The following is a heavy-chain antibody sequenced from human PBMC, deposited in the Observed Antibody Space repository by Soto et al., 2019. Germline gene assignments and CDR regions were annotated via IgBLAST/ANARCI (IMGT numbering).Heavy chain of an antibody. J-gene: IGHJ4*02. V-gene: IGHV1-18*01. CDR2: ITPDNGDT. CDR1: GYSFATYG. CDR3: XXXXXCXGGVXYSRPLDY. Sequence: QVHLQXSGAEVKKPXASVKVSCKPSGYSFATYGIAWVRQAPGQGLEWMGWITPDNGDTNYEQRLRGRVTXXXXXXTXXXXXXXXXXXXXXXXXXXXXXXXXCXGGVXYSRPLDYWGQGSLVTV. D-gene: IGHD2-15*01.